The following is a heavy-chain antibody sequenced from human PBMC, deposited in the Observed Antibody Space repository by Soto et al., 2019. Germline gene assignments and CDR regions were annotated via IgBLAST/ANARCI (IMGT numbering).Heavy chain of an antibody. J-gene: IGHJ4*02. CDR1: GGSITGYY. D-gene: IGHD1-1*01. V-gene: IGHV4-4*07. CDR2: VYSSGST. CDR3: ARDVNYNNWVLYY. Sequence: LSLTCTVSGGSITGYYWAWIRQPAGKGLEWIGRVYSSGSTNYNPSLKSRVTMSVDASKNQFSLKLHSVTAADTAVYYCARDVNYNNWVLYYWGQGSLVTVSS.